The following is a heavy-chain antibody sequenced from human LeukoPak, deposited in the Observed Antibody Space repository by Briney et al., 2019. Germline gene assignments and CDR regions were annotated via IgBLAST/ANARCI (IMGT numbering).Heavy chain of an antibody. CDR3: ARDRIAAAGTRGFYWFDP. J-gene: IGHJ5*02. CDR1: GYTFTAYY. Sequence: ASVKVSCKASGYTFTAYYIHWVRQAPGQGLEWMGWINPNSGGTNYAQKFQGRVTMTRDTSISTAYMELSRLRSDDTAVYYCARDRIAAAGTRGFYWFDPWGQGTLVTVSS. D-gene: IGHD6-13*01. V-gene: IGHV1-2*02. CDR2: INPNSGGT.